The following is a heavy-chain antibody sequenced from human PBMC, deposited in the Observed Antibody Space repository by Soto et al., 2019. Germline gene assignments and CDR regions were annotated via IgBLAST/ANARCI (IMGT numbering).Heavy chain of an antibody. CDR1: GGSISSSSYY. V-gene: IGHV4-39*01. J-gene: IGHJ5*02. D-gene: IGHD6-19*01. Sequence: QLQLQESGPGLVKPSETLSLTCTVSGGSISSSSYYWGWIRQPPGKGLEWIGSIYYSGSTYYNPSLKSRVTLSVDTSKNQFSLKLSSVTAADTAVYYCARHIPRGWERGGWFDPWGQGTLVTVSS. CDR3: ARHIPRGWERGGWFDP. CDR2: IYYSGST.